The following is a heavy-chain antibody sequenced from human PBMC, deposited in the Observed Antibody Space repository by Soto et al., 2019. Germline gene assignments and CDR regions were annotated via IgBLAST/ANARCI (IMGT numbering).Heavy chain of an antibody. CDR3: AKELKAYCGMDV. CDR2: ISGSGGST. V-gene: IGHV3-23*01. J-gene: IGHJ6*02. Sequence: WGSLRLSCAASGFTSSSYARSWGRQAPRKGLEWVSDISGSGGSTYYADSVKGRFTISRNNSKNTLYLQMNSLRAEDTALYYCAKELKAYCGMDVWGQGTTVTVSS. CDR1: GFTSSSYA.